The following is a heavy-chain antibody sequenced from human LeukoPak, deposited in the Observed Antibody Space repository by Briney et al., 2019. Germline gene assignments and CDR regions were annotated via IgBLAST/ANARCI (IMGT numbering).Heavy chain of an antibody. CDR2: ISSSDYT. CDR1: GFTFRNNY. D-gene: IGHD6-25*01. Sequence: GGPLTLPCVASGFTFRNNYMSWRRQAPGKGLEWVSYISSSDYTNYADSVRGRFTISRDNAKNSLYLQMNSLRAEDTAFYYCARAPGYSSAWGQGTLVTVSS. J-gene: IGHJ5*02. CDR3: ARAPGYSSA. V-gene: IGHV3-11*06.